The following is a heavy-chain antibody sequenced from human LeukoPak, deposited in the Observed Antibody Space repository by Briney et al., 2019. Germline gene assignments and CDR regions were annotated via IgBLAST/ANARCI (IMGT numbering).Heavy chain of an antibody. CDR3: ARGYYDSSGFDY. CDR1: GFAFSTYT. CDR2: INNDGRST. Sequence: GGSLRLSCAASGFAFSTYTIHWVRQVPGKGLMWVSRINNDGRSTTYADSVKGRFTISRDNAKNSLYLQMNSLRAEDTAVYYCARGYYDSSGFDYWGQGTLVTVSS. V-gene: IGHV3-74*01. D-gene: IGHD3-22*01. J-gene: IGHJ4*02.